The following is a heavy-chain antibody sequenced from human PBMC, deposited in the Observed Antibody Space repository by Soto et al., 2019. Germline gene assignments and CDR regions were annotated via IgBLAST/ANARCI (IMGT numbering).Heavy chain of an antibody. Sequence: EVQLVESGGGLVKPGGSLRLSCAASGFPFSENSMKWVRQAPGKGLEWVSGISGSGDSTYYADSVKGRFTISRDNSKNTLFLQMNSLGAEDTALYYCAKTVPGTKYWGQGTLVTVSS. CDR1: GFPFSENS. CDR2: ISGSGDST. D-gene: IGHD6-19*01. J-gene: IGHJ4*02. V-gene: IGHV3-23*04. CDR3: AKTVPGTKY.